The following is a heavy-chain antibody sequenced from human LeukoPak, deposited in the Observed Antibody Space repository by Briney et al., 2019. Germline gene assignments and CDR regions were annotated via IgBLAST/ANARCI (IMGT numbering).Heavy chain of an antibody. Sequence: SETLSLTCPVSGYSISSGYYWGWIRQPPGKGLEWIGSIYHSGSTYYNPSLKSRVTISVDTSKNQFSLKLSSVTAADTAVYYCARIPYGDYRGGSFDPWGQGTLVTVSS. J-gene: IGHJ5*02. CDR3: ARIPYGDYRGGSFDP. V-gene: IGHV4-38-2*01. CDR1: GYSISSGYY. CDR2: IYHSGST. D-gene: IGHD4-17*01.